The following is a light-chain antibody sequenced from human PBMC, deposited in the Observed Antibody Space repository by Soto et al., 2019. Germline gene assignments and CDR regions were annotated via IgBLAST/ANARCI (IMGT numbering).Light chain of an antibody. CDR3: QQRSNWPPT. Sequence: EVVLTQSPGTLSLSPGERATLSCRASQSVSNNYLAWYQQKPGQAPRLLIYGASNRATGIPDRFSGGGSGTDFTLTISSLEPEDFAVYYCQQRSNWPPTFGQGTRLEIK. J-gene: IGKJ5*01. CDR1: QSVSNNY. V-gene: IGKV3D-20*02. CDR2: GAS.